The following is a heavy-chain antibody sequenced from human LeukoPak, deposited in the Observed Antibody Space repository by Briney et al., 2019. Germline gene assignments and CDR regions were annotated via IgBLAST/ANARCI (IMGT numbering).Heavy chain of an antibody. CDR1: GYTFDYG. CDR3: AIGVAGTHFDY. D-gene: IGHD6-19*01. V-gene: IGHV1-18*01. CDR2: ISAYNAYT. Sequence: ASVKVSCKAPGYTFDYGVSWVRQAPGQGLEWMGWISAYNAYTNYPQKVQGRVTMTTDTTTSTVYMELRGLRSDDTAVYYCAIGVAGTHFDYWGQGTLVTVSS. J-gene: IGHJ4*02.